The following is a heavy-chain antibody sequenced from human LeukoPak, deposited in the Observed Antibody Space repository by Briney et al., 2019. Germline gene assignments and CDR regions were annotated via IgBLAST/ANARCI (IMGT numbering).Heavy chain of an antibody. CDR1: GGSITTTNY. Sequence: SETLSLTCGVSGGSITTTNYWSWVRQSPGRGLEWIGEISLSGYTGFNPSLRGQVTMSLDEFKNHLSLTLTSVTAADTAIYYCSRESGPYSPFGHWGQGILVTVTT. J-gene: IGHJ4*02. CDR3: SRESGPYSPFGH. V-gene: IGHV4-4*02. CDR2: ISLSGYT. D-gene: IGHD1-26*01.